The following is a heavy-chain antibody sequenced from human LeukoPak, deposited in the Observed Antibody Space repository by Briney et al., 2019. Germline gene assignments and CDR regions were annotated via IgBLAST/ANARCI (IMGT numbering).Heavy chain of an antibody. D-gene: IGHD3-22*01. V-gene: IGHV4-31*01. CDR2: FYYSRST. CDR1: GGSISIGAYF. CDR3: ARGAYYDSSAYGY. J-gene: IGHJ4*02. Sequence: PSETLSLTCTVSGGSISIGAYFGTWIPQHPGKGLEWIGYFYYSRSTYYNPSLTSQVTISADTSKNQFSLKLSSVTAADTAVYYCARGAYYDSSAYGYWGQGTLVTVSS.